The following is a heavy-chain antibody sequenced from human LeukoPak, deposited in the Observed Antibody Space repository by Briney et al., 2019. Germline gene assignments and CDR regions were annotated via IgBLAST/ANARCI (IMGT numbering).Heavy chain of an antibody. J-gene: IGHJ4*02. CDR2: INHSGST. V-gene: IGHV4-34*01. CDR3: ARYWIQLPPTRAHYFDY. CDR1: GGSFSGYY. Sequence: SETLSLTCAVYGGSFSGYYWSWIRQPPGKGLEWIGEINHSGSTNYNPSLKSRVTISVDTSKNQFSLKLSSVTAADTAVYYCARYWIQLPPTRAHYFDYWGQGTLVTVSS. D-gene: IGHD5-18*01.